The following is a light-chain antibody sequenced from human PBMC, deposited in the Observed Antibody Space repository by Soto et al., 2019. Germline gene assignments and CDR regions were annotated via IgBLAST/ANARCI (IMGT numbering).Light chain of an antibody. CDR2: GAS. Sequence: EIVLTQSPGTLSLSPGERVTLSCRASQIITKNYLAWYQQKAGQAPRLLIFGASNRAAGIPDRFSGSGSGTDFSLTISKLEPEDFAVYYCEQYGSSPCTFGQGTKL. J-gene: IGKJ2*02. CDR3: EQYGSSPCT. CDR1: QIITKNY. V-gene: IGKV3-20*01.